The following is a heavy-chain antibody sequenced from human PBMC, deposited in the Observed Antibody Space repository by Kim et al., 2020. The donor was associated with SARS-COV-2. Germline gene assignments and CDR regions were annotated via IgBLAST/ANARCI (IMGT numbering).Heavy chain of an antibody. CDR1: GFTFSSYG. J-gene: IGHJ3*02. Sequence: GGSLRLSCAATGFTFSSYGMHWVRQAPGKGLEWVAVIWYDGSNKYFADSVKGRFTISRDNSKNTLYLQMNSLRAEDTAVYYCAGEYAAAGAFDIWGQGTMLTVSS. CDR2: IWYDGSNK. V-gene: IGHV3-33*01. D-gene: IGHD6-13*01. CDR3: AGEYAAAGAFDI.